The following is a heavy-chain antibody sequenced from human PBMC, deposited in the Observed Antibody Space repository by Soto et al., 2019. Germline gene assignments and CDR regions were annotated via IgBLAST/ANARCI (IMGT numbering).Heavy chain of an antibody. CDR3: ARRV. V-gene: IGHV3-23*01. Sequence: EVQVSESGGGLVQPGGSLRLPCATSGFTFSNYPMNWVRQAPGKGLEWVSGISAGGDTTYYADSVKGRFTIFRDNSKNSVSLQMNSLRVEDTAVYYCARRVWGQGTLVTVSS. J-gene: IGHJ4*02. CDR2: ISAGGDTT. CDR1: GFTFSNYP.